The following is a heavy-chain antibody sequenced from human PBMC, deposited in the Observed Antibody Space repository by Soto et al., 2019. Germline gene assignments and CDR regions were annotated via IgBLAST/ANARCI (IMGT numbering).Heavy chain of an antibody. CDR1: GFTFCRYA. CDR2: VRGSAGSP. Sequence: GWSLRLSCEASGFTFCRYAMSWVCQAPGKGLECVSLVRGSAGSPYYTDSLKGRYTTSRDNSKHPLYQQMNSRRPEDTSASGWATGRGVYSYGYYDYWGQGTLVTVAS. J-gene: IGHJ4*02. V-gene: IGHV3-23*01. D-gene: IGHD5-18*01. CDR3: ATGRGVYSYGYYDY.